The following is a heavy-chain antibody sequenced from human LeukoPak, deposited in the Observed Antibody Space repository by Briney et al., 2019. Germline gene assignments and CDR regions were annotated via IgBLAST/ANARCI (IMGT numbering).Heavy chain of an antibody. Sequence: PGGSLRLSCAASGFTFSTYSINWVRQAPGKGLEWVSYISSSSSTIYYADSVKGRFTISRDNAKNSLYLQMNSLRAEDTAVYYCARVGLGGGRFDSWGQRTLVTVSP. CDR3: ARVGLGGGRFDS. J-gene: IGHJ4*02. CDR2: ISSSSSTI. CDR1: GFTFSTYS. D-gene: IGHD3-16*01. V-gene: IGHV3-48*01.